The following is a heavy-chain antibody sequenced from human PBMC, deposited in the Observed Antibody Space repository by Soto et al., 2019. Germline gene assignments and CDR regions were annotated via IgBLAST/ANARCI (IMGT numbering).Heavy chain of an antibody. Sequence: GGSLRLSCAASGFTFSSYAMSWVRQAPGKGLEWVSAISGSGGSTYYADSVKGRFTISRDNSKNTLYLQMNSLRAEDTAVYYCAKGFFYDYIWGSYRPSPFDYWGQGTLVTVSS. CDR3: AKGFFYDYIWGSYRPSPFDY. CDR2: ISGSGGST. D-gene: IGHD3-16*02. V-gene: IGHV3-23*01. J-gene: IGHJ4*02. CDR1: GFTFSSYA.